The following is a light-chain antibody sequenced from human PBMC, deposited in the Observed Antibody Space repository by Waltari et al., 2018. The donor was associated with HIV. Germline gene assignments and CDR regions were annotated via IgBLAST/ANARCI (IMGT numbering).Light chain of an antibody. CDR1: PSLLYKSNKYNY. Sequence: IVLTQFPDSLPVAMGVRATINCKFGPSLLYKSNKYNYLAWYHQKQGQAPKLLIYWASTRQSGVPDRFSGTGSGTDFNLTISSLQAEDVAVYYCQQYYSSPLTFGQGTKVEI. CDR2: WAS. CDR3: QQYYSSPLT. V-gene: IGKV4-1*01. J-gene: IGKJ1*01.